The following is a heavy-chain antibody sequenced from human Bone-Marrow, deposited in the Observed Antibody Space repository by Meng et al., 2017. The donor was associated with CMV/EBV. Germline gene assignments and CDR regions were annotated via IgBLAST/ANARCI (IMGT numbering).Heavy chain of an antibody. CDR3: ARSSSWYGEFDY. V-gene: IGHV3-23*01. D-gene: IGHD6-13*01. CDR1: GFTFSSYA. CDR2: ISGSGGST. J-gene: IGHJ4*02. Sequence: GESLKISCAASGFTFSSYAMSWVRQAPGKGLEWVSAISGSGGSTYYADSVKGRFTISRDNSKNTLYLQMNSLRAEDTAVYYCARSSSWYGEFDYWGQGTRVTVSS.